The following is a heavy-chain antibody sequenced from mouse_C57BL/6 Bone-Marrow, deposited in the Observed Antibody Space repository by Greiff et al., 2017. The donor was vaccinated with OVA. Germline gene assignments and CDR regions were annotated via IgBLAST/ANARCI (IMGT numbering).Heavy chain of an antibody. CDR1: GFTFSSYA. CDR2: ISSGGDYI. D-gene: IGHD3-3*01. J-gene: IGHJ1*03. CDR3: TRVGGLRYFDV. Sequence: EVKVVESGEGLVKPGGSLKLSCAASGFTFSSYAMSWVRQSPEKRLEWVAYISSGGDYIYYADTVKGRFTISRDNARNTLYLQMSSLKSEDTAMYYCTRVGGLRYFDVWGTGTTVTVSS. V-gene: IGHV5-9-1*02.